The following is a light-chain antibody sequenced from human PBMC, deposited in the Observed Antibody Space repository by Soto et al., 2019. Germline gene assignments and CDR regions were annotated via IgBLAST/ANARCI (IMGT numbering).Light chain of an antibody. Sequence: IQLTQSPSSLSASVGDRVTITCRASQAISSYLAWYQQKPGRAPNLLIYGASTLQRGVPSRFSGSGSGTDFTLTISILQPEDFATYYCQQLNSYPRTFGQGTKVEIK. J-gene: IGKJ1*01. CDR1: QAISSY. CDR2: GAS. CDR3: QQLNSYPRT. V-gene: IGKV1-9*01.